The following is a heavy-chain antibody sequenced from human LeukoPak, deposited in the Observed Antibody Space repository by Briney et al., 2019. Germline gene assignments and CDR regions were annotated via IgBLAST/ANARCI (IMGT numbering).Heavy chain of an antibody. CDR3: AKDGPPSSEILVPQAEETTPEG. D-gene: IGHD1-14*01. CDR1: GGSISIYY. CDR2: IYTSGST. J-gene: IGHJ4*02. Sequence: PSETLSLTCTVSGGSISIYYWSWIRQPVGKGLEWIGRIYTSGSTNYNPSLKSRVTMSVDTSKNQFSLKLSSVTAADTAVYYCAKDGPPSSEILVPQAEETTPEGGGQGTLVTVSS. V-gene: IGHV4-4*07.